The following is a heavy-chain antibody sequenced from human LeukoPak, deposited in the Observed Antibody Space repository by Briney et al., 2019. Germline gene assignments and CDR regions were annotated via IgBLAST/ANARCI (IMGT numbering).Heavy chain of an antibody. V-gene: IGHV1-69*04. D-gene: IGHD5-12*01. Sequence: SVKVSCKASEGTFSSYAISWVRQAPGQGLEWMGRIIPIFGIANYAQKFQGRVTITADKSTSTAYMELSGLRSEDTAVYYCARGYSGYDYGYLDYWGQGTLVTVSS. CDR1: EGTFSSYA. J-gene: IGHJ4*02. CDR2: IIPIFGIA. CDR3: ARGYSGYDYGYLDY.